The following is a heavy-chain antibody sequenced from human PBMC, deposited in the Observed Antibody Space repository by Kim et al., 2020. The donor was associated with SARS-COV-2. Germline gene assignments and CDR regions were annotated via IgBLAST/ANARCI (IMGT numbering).Heavy chain of an antibody. Sequence: GGSLRLSCAASGFTFSSYGMHWVRQAPGKGLEWVAVISYDGSNKYYADSVKGRFTISRDNSKNTLYLQMNSLRAEDTAVYYCAKAFAPINYYGSGSYYYGMDVWGQGTTVTVSS. CDR1: GFTFSSYG. V-gene: IGHV3-30*18. J-gene: IGHJ6*02. CDR2: ISYDGSNK. D-gene: IGHD3-10*01. CDR3: AKAFAPINYYGSGSYYYGMDV.